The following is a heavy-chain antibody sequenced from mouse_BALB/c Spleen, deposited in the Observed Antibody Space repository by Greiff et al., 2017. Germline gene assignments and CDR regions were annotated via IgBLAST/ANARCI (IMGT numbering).Heavy chain of an antibody. CDR3: ANSSPFYPWFAY. Sequence: EVQLQQSGAELVKPGASVKLSCTASGFNIKDTYMHWVKQRPEQGLEWIGRIDPANGNTKYDPKFQGKATITADTSSNTAYLQLSSLTSEDTAVYYCANSSPFYPWFAYWGQGTLVTVSA. CDR1: GFNIKDTY. V-gene: IGHV14-3*02. CDR2: IDPANGNT. D-gene: IGHD1-1*01. J-gene: IGHJ3*01.